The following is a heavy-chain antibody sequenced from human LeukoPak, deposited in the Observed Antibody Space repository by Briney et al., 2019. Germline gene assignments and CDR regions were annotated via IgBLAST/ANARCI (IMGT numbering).Heavy chain of an antibody. CDR1: GFTFSSYS. D-gene: IGHD6-13*01. Sequence: PGGSLRLSCAASGFTFSSYSMNWVRQAPGKGLEWVSSISSSSSYIYYADSVKGRFTISRDNAKNSLYLQMNSLRAEDTAVYYCVRDFSIAAAGAFFDYWGQGTLVTVSS. J-gene: IGHJ4*02. V-gene: IGHV3-21*01. CDR3: VRDFSIAAAGAFFDY. CDR2: ISSSSSYI.